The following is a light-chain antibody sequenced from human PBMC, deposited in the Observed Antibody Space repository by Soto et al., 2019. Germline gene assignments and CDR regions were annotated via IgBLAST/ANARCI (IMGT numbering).Light chain of an antibody. J-gene: IGKJ5*01. CDR2: AAS. CDR3: QQLNSYPQN. Sequence: IQMTHSPSSLSASVGDRVTITCRASQGISSYLAWYQQKPGKAPKLLIYAASTLQSGVPSRFSGSGSGTEFTLTISSLQPEDFATYYCQQLNSYPQNFGQGTRLENK. V-gene: IGKV1-9*01. CDR1: QGISSY.